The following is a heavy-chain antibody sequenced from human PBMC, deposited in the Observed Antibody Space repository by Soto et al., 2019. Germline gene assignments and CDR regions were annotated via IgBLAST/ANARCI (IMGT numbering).Heavy chain of an antibody. CDR3: ASRGSGSAYEHVSHYGLDV. V-gene: IGHV1-69*01. D-gene: IGHD3-10*01. J-gene: IGHJ6*02. CDR1: GGIFSGYA. CDR2: IIPIYGTT. Sequence: VQLEQSGTEVKKPGSSVKVSCKASGGIFSGYAIAWVRQVPGQGLEWMGGIIPIYGTTNYAQKFQGRATITADVSSTSAYMELSSLRSEDTAVYYCASRGSGSAYEHVSHYGLDVWGQGTTVTVSS.